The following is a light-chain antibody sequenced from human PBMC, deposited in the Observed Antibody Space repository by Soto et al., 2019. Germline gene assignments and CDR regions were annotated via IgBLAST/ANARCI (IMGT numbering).Light chain of an antibody. CDR1: SNDVGGYNY. Sequence: QSVLTRPASVSGSPGQSITISCTGTSNDVGGYNYVSWYQQHPGKAPKLIIYEVTDRPSGVSNRFSGSKSGNTASLTISGLQAEDEADYYCISYTSSNTHYVIIGGGTKLTVL. CDR2: EVT. CDR3: ISYTSSNTHYVI. J-gene: IGLJ2*01. V-gene: IGLV2-14*01.